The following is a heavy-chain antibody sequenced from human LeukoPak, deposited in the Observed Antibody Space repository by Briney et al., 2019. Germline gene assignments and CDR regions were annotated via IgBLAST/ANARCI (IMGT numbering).Heavy chain of an antibody. D-gene: IGHD3-22*01. CDR3: ARDGPTHDSSGHAFDI. CDR2: INPSGGST. Sequence: ASVKVSCKASGYTFTSYYMHWVRQAPGQGLEWMGIINPSGGSTSYAQKFQGRVTMTRDTSTSTVYMELSSLRSEDTAVYYCARDGPTHDSSGHAFDIWGQGTMVTVSS. V-gene: IGHV1-46*01. CDR1: GYTFTSYY. J-gene: IGHJ3*02.